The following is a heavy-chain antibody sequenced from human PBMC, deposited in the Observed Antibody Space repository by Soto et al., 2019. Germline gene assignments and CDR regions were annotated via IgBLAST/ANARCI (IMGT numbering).Heavy chain of an antibody. CDR3: TTDPYYDFWSGYPRRGYYYYGMDV. V-gene: IGHV3-15*01. J-gene: IGHJ6*02. Sequence: QRVSCAASGFTFSNAWMSWVRQAPGKGLEWVGRIKSKTDGGTTDYAAPVKGRFTISRDDSKNTLYLQMNSLKTEDTAVYYCTTDPYYDFWSGYPRRGYYYYGMDVWGQGTPVTVYS. CDR1: GFTFSNAW. D-gene: IGHD3-3*01. CDR2: IKSKTDGGTT.